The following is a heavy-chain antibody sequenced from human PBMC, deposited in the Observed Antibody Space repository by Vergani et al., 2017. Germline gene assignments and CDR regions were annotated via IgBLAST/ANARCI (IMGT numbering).Heavy chain of an antibody. CDR1: GFDFSSYI. D-gene: IGHD2-2*01. V-gene: IGHV3-48*01. CDR3: AREYSSTSGRAFDF. CDR2: VSTGTKSQ. J-gene: IGHJ3*01. Sequence: QLVESGGGWVQPGGSLRLSCVVSGFDFSSYIMNWVRQAPGKGLEWVSFVSTGTKSQSYAESVKGRFTIPRDSAKNSLYRQMDSLRAEDTAVYYCAREYSSTSGRAFDFWGQGTMVTVSS.